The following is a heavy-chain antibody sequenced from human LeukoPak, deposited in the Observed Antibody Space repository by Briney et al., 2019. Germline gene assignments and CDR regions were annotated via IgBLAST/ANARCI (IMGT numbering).Heavy chain of an antibody. Sequence: SGGSLRLSCAASGFTFSNFAMICVRHAPGKAREWCAAISGSGDSTYYADSVKGRFTSSRDNSKNTLYLQMNSLRAEDTAVYYCAKNRGNYYYFDYWGQGTLVTVSS. CDR3: AKNRGNYYYFDY. CDR1: GFTFSNFA. D-gene: IGHD4-11*01. V-gene: IGHV3-23*01. J-gene: IGHJ4*02. CDR2: ISGSGDST.